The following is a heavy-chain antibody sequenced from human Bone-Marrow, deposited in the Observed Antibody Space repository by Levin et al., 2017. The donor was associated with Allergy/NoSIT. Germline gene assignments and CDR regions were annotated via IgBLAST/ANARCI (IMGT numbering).Heavy chain of an antibody. Sequence: SETLSLTCTVSGGSISSDYWTWIRQPPGKGLEWIGYIYYSGSTKYNPSLESRLTISLDTSKSQFTLRLRSVTAADTAVYYCARGKRTMFGLIFFDLWGQGTLVTVSS. J-gene: IGHJ4*02. CDR1: GGSISSDY. CDR2: IYYSGST. D-gene: IGHD3/OR15-3a*01. V-gene: IGHV4-59*01. CDR3: ARGKRTMFGLIFFDL.